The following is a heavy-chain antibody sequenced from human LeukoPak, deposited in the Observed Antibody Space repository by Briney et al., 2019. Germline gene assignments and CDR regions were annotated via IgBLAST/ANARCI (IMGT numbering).Heavy chain of an antibody. CDR1: GYSFTTYW. V-gene: IGHV5-51*01. CDR2: IYPGDPDT. CDR3: ARQKGGYCSGGSCYGLIYFDY. D-gene: IGHD2-15*01. Sequence: GESLKISCRVSGYSFTTYWIAWVRQMPGKGLEWMGIIYPGDPDTRYSPSFQGQVTISADKSISTAYLQWSSLKASDTAMYYCARQKGGYCSGGSCYGLIYFDYWGQGTLVTVSS. J-gene: IGHJ4*02.